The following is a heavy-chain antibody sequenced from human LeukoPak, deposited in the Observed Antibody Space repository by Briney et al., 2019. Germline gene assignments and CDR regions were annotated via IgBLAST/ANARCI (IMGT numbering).Heavy chain of an antibody. V-gene: IGHV1-18*01. D-gene: IGHD1-14*01. CDR3: ARDRNHTRHSYGMDV. Sequence: ASVKVSCKASGYTFTSYGISWVRQAPGQGLEWVGWISAYNGNTNYAQKLQGRVTMTTDTSTSTAYMELRSLRSDDTAVYYCARDRNHTRHSYGMDVWGQGTTVTVSS. J-gene: IGHJ6*02. CDR2: ISAYNGNT. CDR1: GYTFTSYG.